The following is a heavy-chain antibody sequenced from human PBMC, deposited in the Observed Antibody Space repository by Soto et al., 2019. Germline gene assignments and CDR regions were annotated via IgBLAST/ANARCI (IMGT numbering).Heavy chain of an antibody. J-gene: IGHJ4*02. D-gene: IGHD5-18*01. CDR1: GYNFNTYW. CDR3: ARLLGYSFGHQEFFDY. Sequence: GESLKISCTGSGYNFNTYWIGWVRQMPGKGLEWMGIIYPGDFDTRYSQSFQGHFTMSVDKSINTAYLQWNNLETSDTAMYYCARLLGYSFGHQEFFDYWGQGTPVNVPS. V-gene: IGHV5-51*01. CDR2: IYPGDFDT.